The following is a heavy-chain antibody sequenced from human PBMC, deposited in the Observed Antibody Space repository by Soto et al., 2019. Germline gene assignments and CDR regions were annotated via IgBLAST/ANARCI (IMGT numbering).Heavy chain of an antibody. Sequence: SETLSLTCTVSGGSISSYYWSWIRQPPGKGLEWIGYMYNTGSTIYNPSLKSRVTISVDKSKNQFSLKLSSVTAADTAVYYCARRRLGHDYGMDVWGQGTTVTVSS. J-gene: IGHJ6*02. CDR2: MYNTGST. CDR3: ARRRLGHDYGMDV. CDR1: GGSISSYY. V-gene: IGHV4-59*12.